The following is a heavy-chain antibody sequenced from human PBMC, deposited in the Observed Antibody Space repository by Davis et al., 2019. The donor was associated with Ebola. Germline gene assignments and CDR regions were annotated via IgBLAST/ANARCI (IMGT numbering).Heavy chain of an antibody. CDR3: AREHYGDGSEDFFDY. Sequence: SVKVSCKASRGTFSSYAISWVRQAPGQGLEWMGRIIPILGIANYAQKFQGRVTITADKSTSTAYMELSSLRSEDTAVYYCAREHYGDGSEDFFDYWGQGTLVTVSS. J-gene: IGHJ4*02. V-gene: IGHV1-69*04. CDR2: IIPILGIA. D-gene: IGHD4-17*01. CDR1: RGTFSSYA.